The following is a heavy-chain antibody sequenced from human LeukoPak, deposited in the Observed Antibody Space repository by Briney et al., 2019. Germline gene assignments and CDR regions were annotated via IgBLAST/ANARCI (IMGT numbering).Heavy chain of an antibody. CDR3: ARAGIQLWPTYYFDY. CDR1: GGSISGYY. D-gene: IGHD5-18*01. CDR2: IYYSGST. Sequence: PSETLSLTCSVSGGSISGYYWSWIRQPPGKGLEWIGYIYYSGSTNYNPSLKSRVTISVDTSKNQFSLKLSSVTAADTAVYYCARAGIQLWPTYYFDYWGQGTLVTVSS. J-gene: IGHJ4*02. V-gene: IGHV4-59*01.